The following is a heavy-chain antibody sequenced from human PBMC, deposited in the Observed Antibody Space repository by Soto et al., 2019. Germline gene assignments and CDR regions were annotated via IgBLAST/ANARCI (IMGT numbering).Heavy chain of an antibody. Sequence: ASVKVSCKTSGGTFSNYAISWVRQAPGKGLEWMGGFDPEDGETIYAQKFQGRVTMTEDTSTDTAYMELSSLRSEDTAVYYCATVQRLGGDYYGMDVWGQGTTVTVSS. CDR1: GGTFSNYA. CDR3: ATVQRLGGDYYGMDV. CDR2: FDPEDGET. V-gene: IGHV1-24*01. J-gene: IGHJ6*02.